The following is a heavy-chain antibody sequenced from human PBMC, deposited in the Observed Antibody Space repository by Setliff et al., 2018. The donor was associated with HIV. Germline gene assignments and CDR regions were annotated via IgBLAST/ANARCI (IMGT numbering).Heavy chain of an antibody. CDR2: IYPGDSDT. Sequence: GESLKISCKGSGYSFTSHWIGWVRQMPGKGLEWMGIIYPGDSDTTYSPSFQGQVTISADKSISTAHLQWNSLKASDTGMYYCARTEIAVAGTWLGLGERGPHAFDIWGQGTMVTVSS. J-gene: IGHJ3*02. D-gene: IGHD6-19*01. CDR1: GYSFTSHW. CDR3: ARTEIAVAGTWLGLGERGPHAFDI. V-gene: IGHV5-51*01.